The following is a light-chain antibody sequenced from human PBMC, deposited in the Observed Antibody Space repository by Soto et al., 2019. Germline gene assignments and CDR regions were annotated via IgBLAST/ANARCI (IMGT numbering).Light chain of an antibody. J-gene: IGLJ2*01. V-gene: IGLV7-46*01. CDR2: DTS. CDR1: TGTVTSGHY. Sequence: QAVVTQEPSLTVSPGGTVTLTCGSSTGTVTSGHYPYWFQQKPGQAPRTLIYDTSNKHSWTPTRFSGSLLGGRAALTLSGAQPEDEAEYFCSLSSNGAVVFGGGTKLTVL. CDR3: SLSSNGAVV.